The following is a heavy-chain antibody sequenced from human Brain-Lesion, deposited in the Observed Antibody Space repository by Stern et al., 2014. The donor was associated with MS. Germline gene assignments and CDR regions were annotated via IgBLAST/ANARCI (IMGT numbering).Heavy chain of an antibody. CDR3: AGEEDIRYCSGGSCTGNWFDP. CDR1: GGSVSSTSYA. V-gene: IGHV4-39*02. J-gene: IGHJ5*02. CDR2: IYYSGNT. Sequence: QMQLVQSGPGLVKPSETLSLTCTVAGGSVSSTSYAWAWIRQPPGKGLEWIGTIYYSGNTYYRPSLKSRLTISLDTSKNHFSLQLRSVTAADTAVYYCAGEEDIRYCSGGSCTGNWFDPWGQGTLVTVSS. D-gene: IGHD2-15*01.